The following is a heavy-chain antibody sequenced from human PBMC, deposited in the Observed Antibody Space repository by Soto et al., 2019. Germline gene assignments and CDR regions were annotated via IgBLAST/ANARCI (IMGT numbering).Heavy chain of an antibody. Sequence: QVQLQESGPRLVKPSETLSLTCTVSDGSISPYYWSWIRQPPGRGLEWIGYIYYSGSTNYNPSLKSRVTISVDTSKNQFSLKLSSVTAADTAVYYCARDIGGYYDSSSYANWGQGTLVTVSS. V-gene: IGHV4-59*01. CDR2: IYYSGST. D-gene: IGHD3-22*01. J-gene: IGHJ4*02. CDR3: ARDIGGYYDSSSYAN. CDR1: DGSISPYY.